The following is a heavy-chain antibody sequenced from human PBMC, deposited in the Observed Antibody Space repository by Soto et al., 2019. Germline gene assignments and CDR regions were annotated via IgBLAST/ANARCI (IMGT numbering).Heavy chain of an antibody. CDR1: GFTFSSYA. V-gene: IGHV3-23*01. D-gene: IGHD6-19*01. J-gene: IGHJ4*02. CDR3: AKDNRWLVPTYFDY. CDR2: ISGNGGRT. Sequence: EVQLLESGGGLVQPGGPLRLSCAASGFTFSSYAMNWVRQAPGKGLEWVSVISGNGGRTDYADSVKGRFTISRDNFKNTLYLQMNSLRVEDTAVYYCAKDNRWLVPTYFDYWGQGTLVTVSS.